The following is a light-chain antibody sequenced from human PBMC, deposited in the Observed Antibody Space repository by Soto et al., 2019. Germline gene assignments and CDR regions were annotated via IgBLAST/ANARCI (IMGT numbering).Light chain of an antibody. V-gene: IGLV2-14*01. J-gene: IGLJ2*01. CDR2: DVS. CDR1: SSDVGGYNY. CDR3: SSYTGSSSPYV. Sequence: QSALTQPGSVSGSPGQSITISCTGTSSDVGGYNYVSWYQQHPGKAPKLMIYDVSNRPSGGSHRFSGSKSGNTASLTISGLQAEDDDDYYCSSYTGSSSPYVFGAGTKLTVL.